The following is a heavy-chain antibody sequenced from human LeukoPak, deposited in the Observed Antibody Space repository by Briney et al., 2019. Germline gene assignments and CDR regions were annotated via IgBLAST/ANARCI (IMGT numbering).Heavy chain of an antibody. CDR3: TTRSHDYSKLGGLA. CDR1: GFTFSNAC. D-gene: IGHD4-11*01. J-gene: IGHJ5*02. V-gene: IGHV3-15*01. CDR2: IKSKTDGGTT. Sequence: GGSLRLSCAASGFTFSNACVNWVRQAPGKGLEWVGRIKSKTDGGTTDYAAPVKGRFTISRDDSKNTLYLQMNSLKTEDTAVYYCTTRSHDYSKLGGLAWGQGTLVTVSS.